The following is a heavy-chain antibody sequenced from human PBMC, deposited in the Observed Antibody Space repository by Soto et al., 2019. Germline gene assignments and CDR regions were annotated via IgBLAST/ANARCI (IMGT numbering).Heavy chain of an antibody. Sequence: EVQLVESGGGLVQPGGSLRLSCAASGFGFNGYDMHWVRQAPGKNLEWVAAISTAGDTYYLCSVKGRFTISREDAKNSLSLQMNSLRVGDTAVYYCARGGYRFDGMDVWCQGTTVTVSS. CDR3: ARGGYRFDGMDV. V-gene: IGHV3-13*01. CDR1: GFGFNGYD. D-gene: IGHD5-12*01. CDR2: ISTAGDT. J-gene: IGHJ6*02.